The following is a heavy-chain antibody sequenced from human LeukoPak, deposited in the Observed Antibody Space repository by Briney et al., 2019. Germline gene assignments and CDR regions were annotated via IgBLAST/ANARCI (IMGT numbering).Heavy chain of an antibody. D-gene: IGHD6-19*01. CDR3: ARRLVVAGTAIYYFDY. V-gene: IGHV5-51*01. CDR1: GYSFISNW. J-gene: IGHJ4*02. CDR2: IYPGDSHT. Sequence: HGESLKISCKCSGYSFISNWIGWVRQMPGQGLEWMGIIYPGDSHTRYSPSFQGQVTISADKSISTAYLQWSSLKASDTAMYYCARRLVVAGTAIYYFDYWGQGTLVTVSS.